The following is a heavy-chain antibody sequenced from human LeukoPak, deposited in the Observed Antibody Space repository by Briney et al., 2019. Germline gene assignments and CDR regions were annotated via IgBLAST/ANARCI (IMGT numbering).Heavy chain of an antibody. D-gene: IGHD5-18*01. CDR1: GYTFTCYD. Sequence: ASVKVSCKASGYTFTCYDINWVRQAPGQGLEWMGWMHPNSGNTGYAQKFQGRVTMTRNTSISTAYMELSSLRSEDTAMYYCARGPGYSYGFYYHYYGMDVWGQGTTVTVSS. CDR3: ARGPGYSYGFYYHYYGMDV. V-gene: IGHV1-8*01. CDR2: MHPNSGNT. J-gene: IGHJ6*02.